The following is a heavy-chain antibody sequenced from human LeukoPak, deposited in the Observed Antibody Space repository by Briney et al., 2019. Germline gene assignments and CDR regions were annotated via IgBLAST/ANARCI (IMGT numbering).Heavy chain of an antibody. J-gene: IGHJ3*02. CDR1: GGSISSGSYY. CDR2: IYPSGSS. D-gene: IGHD3-22*01. CDR3: ARVRRVVVITLTSGAFDI. V-gene: IGHV4-61*02. Sequence: PSQTLSLTCTVSGGSISSGSYYWSWIRQPAGQGLEWIGRIYPSGSSNYNPSLKSRVTISVDTSKNQFSLKLSSVTAADTAVYYCARVRRVVVITLTSGAFDIWGQGTMVTVSS.